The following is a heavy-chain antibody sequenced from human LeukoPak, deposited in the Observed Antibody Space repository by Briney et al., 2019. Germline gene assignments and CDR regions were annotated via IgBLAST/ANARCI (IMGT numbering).Heavy chain of an antibody. CDR1: GGSISSYY. Sequence: SETLSLTCTVSGGSISSYYWSWIRQPAGKGLEWIGRIYTSGSTNYNPSLKSRVTISVDTSKNHFSLKLSSVTAADTAVYYCARGALKWELPPIRARKSYYFDYWGQGTLVTVSS. J-gene: IGHJ4*02. CDR2: IYTSGST. V-gene: IGHV4-4*07. CDR3: ARGALKWELPPIRARKSYYFDY. D-gene: IGHD1-26*01.